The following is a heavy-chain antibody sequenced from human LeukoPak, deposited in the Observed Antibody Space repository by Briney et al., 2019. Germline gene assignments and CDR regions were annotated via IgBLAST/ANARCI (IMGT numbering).Heavy chain of an antibody. CDR3: SGSYSY. J-gene: IGHJ4*02. CDR1: GCTFSSYW. D-gene: IGHD1-26*01. V-gene: IGHV3-74*01. CDR2: INSDGSRT. Sequence: GGSLRLSCAASGCTFSSYWMYWVRQAPGKGLVWVSHINSDGSRTDYADSVKGRFTISRDNAKNTLYLQMNSLRAEDTAVYYCSGSYSYWGQGTLVTVSS.